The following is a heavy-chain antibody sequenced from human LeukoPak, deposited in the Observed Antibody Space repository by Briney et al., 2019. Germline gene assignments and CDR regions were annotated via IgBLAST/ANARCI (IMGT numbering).Heavy chain of an antibody. J-gene: IGHJ4*02. D-gene: IGHD2-2*01. V-gene: IGHV4-34*01. CDR3: AGTKLGYCTTTGCPLES. CDR2: ISDSGTT. Sequence: SETLSLTCAVYIESFSGYHWNWIRQTPGKGLEWIGEISDSGTTNINPSLKSRVTIAVETSKSQFSLNLRSVTTADTAVYFCAGTKLGYCTTTGCPLESWGQGTLVAVSS. CDR1: IESFSGYH.